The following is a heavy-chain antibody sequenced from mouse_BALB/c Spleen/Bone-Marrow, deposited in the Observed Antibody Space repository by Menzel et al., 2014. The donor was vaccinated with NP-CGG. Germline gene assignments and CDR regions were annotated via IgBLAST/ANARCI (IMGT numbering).Heavy chain of an antibody. CDR1: GFNIKDTY. V-gene: IGHV14-3*02. D-gene: IGHD4-1*01. CDR3: ADLGDY. Sequence: EVQLQQSGAELVKPGASVKLSCSASGFNIKDTYIHWVKQRPEQGLEWIGRIDPANGNTKYDPKFQGKATVTADTSANTGYLQLSSLTSEDTAVYCCADLGDYWGQGTTLTVSS. J-gene: IGHJ2*01. CDR2: IDPANGNT.